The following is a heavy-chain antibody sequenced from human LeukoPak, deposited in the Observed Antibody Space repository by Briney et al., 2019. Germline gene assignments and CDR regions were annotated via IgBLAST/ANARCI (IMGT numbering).Heavy chain of an antibody. J-gene: IGHJ4*02. CDR1: VFTFSSYA. V-gene: IGHV3-23*01. CDR3: AKDLVGPAYYFDC. Sequence: GGSLRLSCAASVFTFSSYAMNWVRQAPGKGLEWVSVISGSGGSTYYADSVKGRFTISRDNSKNTLYLQMNSLRAEDTAVYYCAKDLVGPAYYFDCWGQGTLVTVSS. D-gene: IGHD2-15*01. CDR2: ISGSGGST.